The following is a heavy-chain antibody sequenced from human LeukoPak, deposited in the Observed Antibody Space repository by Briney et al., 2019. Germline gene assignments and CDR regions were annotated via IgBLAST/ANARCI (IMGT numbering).Heavy chain of an antibody. D-gene: IGHD1-26*01. CDR2: IYYSGST. Sequence: SATLSLTCTVSGGSISSYYWSWIRQPPGKGLEWIGYIYYSGSTNYNPSLKSRVAMSVDTSKNQFSLKLRSVTAADTAVYYCARDREFSGSYPDAFDIWGQGRMVTVSS. V-gene: IGHV4-59*01. J-gene: IGHJ3*02. CDR3: ARDREFSGSYPDAFDI. CDR1: GGSISSYY.